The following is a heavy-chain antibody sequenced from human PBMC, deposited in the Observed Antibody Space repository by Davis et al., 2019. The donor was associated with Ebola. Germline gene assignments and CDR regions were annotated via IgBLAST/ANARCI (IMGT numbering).Heavy chain of an antibody. CDR1: GFTFSSYW. V-gene: IGHV3-7*03. CDR3: ARDITGYYDFWSGYFDY. Sequence: GGSLRLSCAASGFTFSSYWMSWVRQAPGKGLEWVANIKQDGSEKYYVDSVKGRFTISRDNAKNSLYLQMNSLRAEDTAVYYCARDITGYYDFWSGYFDYWGQGTLVTVSS. CDR2: IKQDGSEK. J-gene: IGHJ4*02. D-gene: IGHD3-3*01.